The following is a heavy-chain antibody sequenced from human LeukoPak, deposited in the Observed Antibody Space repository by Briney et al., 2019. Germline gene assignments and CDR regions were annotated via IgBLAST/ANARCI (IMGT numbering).Heavy chain of an antibody. CDR2: IYYSGST. J-gene: IGHJ4*02. D-gene: IGHD1-14*01. CDR1: GGSVNSGSYY. V-gene: IGHV4-61*01. Sequence: SETLSLTCTVSGGSVNSGSYYWNWIRQPPGKGLEWIGYIYYSGSTYYNPSLKSRVTISVDTSKNQFSLKLSSVTAADTAVYYCERMEVWPSKIFDSGGEEPLV. CDR3: ERMEVWPSKIFDS.